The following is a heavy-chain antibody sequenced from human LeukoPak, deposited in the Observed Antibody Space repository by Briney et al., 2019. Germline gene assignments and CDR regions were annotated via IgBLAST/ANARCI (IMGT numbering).Heavy chain of an antibody. D-gene: IGHD3-16*01. V-gene: IGHV3-30*01. CDR3: GGGGGRTYFDY. Sequence: GGSLRLSCAASGFTFSSYAMHWVRQAPGKGLEWVAVISYDGSNKYYADSVKGRFTISRDNSKNTLYLQMNSLRAEDTAVYYCGGGGGRTYFDYWGQGTLGPVSS. J-gene: IGHJ4*02. CDR1: GFTFSSYA. CDR2: ISYDGSNK.